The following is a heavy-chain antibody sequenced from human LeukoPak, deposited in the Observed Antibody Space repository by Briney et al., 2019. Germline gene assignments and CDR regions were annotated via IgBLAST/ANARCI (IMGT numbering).Heavy chain of an antibody. CDR3: AREGRSGYSYGPPDFDY. CDR1: GFTFSSYG. D-gene: IGHD5-18*01. J-gene: IGHJ4*02. CDR2: IWYDGSNI. V-gene: IGHV3-33*01. Sequence: ALRLSCAASGFTFSSYGMHWVRPAPGKGLEWVAVIWYDGSNIYYADSVKGRFTISRDNSKNTLYLQMNSLRAEDTAVNYCAREGRSGYSYGPPDFDYWGQGTLVTVSS.